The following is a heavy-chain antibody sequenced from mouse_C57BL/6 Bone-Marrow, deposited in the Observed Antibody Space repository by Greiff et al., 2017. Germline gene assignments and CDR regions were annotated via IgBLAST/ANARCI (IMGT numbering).Heavy chain of an antibody. D-gene: IGHD1-1*01. V-gene: IGHV14-2*01. CDR2: IDPEDGET. J-gene: IGHJ2*01. Sequence: VQLQQSGAELVKPGASVKLSCPASGFNINDYYIHWVKQRTEQGLEWIGRIDPEDGETKYAPKFQDKATITVDTSSNPAYLQLSSLTSADTAVYYCTRSLIYYGTNFWGQGTTLTVSS. CDR3: TRSLIYYGTNF. CDR1: GFNINDYY.